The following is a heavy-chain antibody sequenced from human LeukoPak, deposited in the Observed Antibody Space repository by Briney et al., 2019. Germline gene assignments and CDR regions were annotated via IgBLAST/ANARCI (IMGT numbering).Heavy chain of an antibody. J-gene: IGHJ4*02. CDR2: ISSNGGST. V-gene: IGHV3-64*01. CDR1: GFTFSSYA. CDR3: ASSSSGWYGPRPYYFDY. D-gene: IGHD6-19*01. Sequence: GGSLRLSCAASGFTFSSYAMHWVRQAPGKGLEYVSAISSNGGSTYYANSVKGRFTISRDNSKNTLYLQMGSLRAEDMAVYYCASSSSGWYGPRPYYFDYWGQGTLDTVSS.